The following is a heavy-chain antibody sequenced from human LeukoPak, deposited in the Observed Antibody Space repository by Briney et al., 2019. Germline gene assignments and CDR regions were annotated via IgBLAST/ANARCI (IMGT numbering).Heavy chain of an antibody. V-gene: IGHV4-34*01. CDR3: ARLYYYDSSGYFSPPWYFDL. D-gene: IGHD3-22*01. CDR1: GGSFSDYY. J-gene: IGHJ2*01. CDR2: INHSGST. Sequence: SETLSLTCAVYGGSFSDYYWTWIRKPPGKGLEWIGEINHSGSTNYNPSLKSRVTISVDTSKNQFSLKLSSVTAADTAVYYCARLYYYDSSGYFSPPWYFDLWGRGTLVTVSS.